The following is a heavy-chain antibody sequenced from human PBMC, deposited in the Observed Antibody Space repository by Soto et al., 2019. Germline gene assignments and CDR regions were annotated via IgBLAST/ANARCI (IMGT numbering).Heavy chain of an antibody. J-gene: IGHJ5*02. CDR2: INAANADT. CDR3: VRRHVSATGIDWFDP. CDR1: GYTFTSYG. V-gene: IGHV1-3*01. Sequence: QVQLVQSGTEVKKPGASVKVSCKASGYTFTSYGIHWVRQAPGQRLEWMGWINAANADTKYSPKFQGRVTITRDTSASTAYMELRSLRSEDKAVYYCVRRHVSATGIDWFDPWGQGTLVTVSS. D-gene: IGHD6-13*01.